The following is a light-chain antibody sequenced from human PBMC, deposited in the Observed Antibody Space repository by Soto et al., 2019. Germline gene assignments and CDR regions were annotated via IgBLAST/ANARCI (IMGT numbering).Light chain of an antibody. Sequence: QLVLTQSPSASASLGASVKLTCTLSSGHSSYAIAWHQQQPEKGPRYLMKLNSDGSHNKGDGIPDRFSGSSSGAERYLTISSLQSEDEADYYCQTWGTSLVILGGGTKLTVL. CDR1: SGHSSYA. J-gene: IGLJ2*01. CDR3: QTWGTSLVI. V-gene: IGLV4-69*01. CDR2: LNSDGSH.